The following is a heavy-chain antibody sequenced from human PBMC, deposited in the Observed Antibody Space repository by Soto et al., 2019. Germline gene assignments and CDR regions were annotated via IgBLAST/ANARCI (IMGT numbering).Heavy chain of an antibody. CDR3: ARGVAWFGELLSLSGPKSFPNYYYYMDV. J-gene: IGHJ6*03. CDR2: INHSGST. CDR1: GGSFSGYY. Sequence: SETLSLTCAVYGGSFSGYYWSWIRQPPGKGLEWIGEINHSGSTNYNPSLKSRVTISVDTSKNQFSLKLSSVTAADTAVYYCARGVAWFGELLSLSGPKSFPNYYYYMDVWGKGTTVTVSS. V-gene: IGHV4-34*01. D-gene: IGHD3-10*01.